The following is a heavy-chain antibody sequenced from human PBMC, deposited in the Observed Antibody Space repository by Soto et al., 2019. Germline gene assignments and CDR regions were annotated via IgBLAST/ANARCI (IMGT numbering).Heavy chain of an antibody. CDR3: ARDSDASVTH. CDR1: GYTFTSYA. Sequence: ASVKVSCKASGYTFTSYAIHWVRQAPGQRLEWMGWINAGNGNTKYSQKFQGRVTVTRDTSASTVYMELSSLRSEDTAVYYCARDSDASVTHWGQGTLVTVSS. D-gene: IGHD4-17*01. J-gene: IGHJ4*02. V-gene: IGHV1-3*01. CDR2: INAGNGNT.